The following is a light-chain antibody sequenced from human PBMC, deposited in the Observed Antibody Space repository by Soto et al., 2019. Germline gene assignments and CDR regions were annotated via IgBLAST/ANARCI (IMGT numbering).Light chain of an antibody. CDR1: QNIDNW. Sequence: DIQMTQSPSTLSASVGDRVTITCRASQNIDNWLAWYHQKPGKAPKLLIYKASKLQTGVPSRFSGSVSVTEFTLTISSLQPDDFATYYCQQDYSCPLTFGGGNKVEIK. CDR2: KAS. CDR3: QQDYSCPLT. J-gene: IGKJ4*01. V-gene: IGKV1-5*03.